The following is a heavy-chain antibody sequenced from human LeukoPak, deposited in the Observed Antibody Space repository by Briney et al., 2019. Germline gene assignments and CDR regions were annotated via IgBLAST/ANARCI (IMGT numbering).Heavy chain of an antibody. D-gene: IGHD3-10*02. J-gene: IGHJ5*02. V-gene: IGHV3-21*06. CDR1: GFTFSGYT. CDR3: ARVVPGAWFDP. Sequence: GGSLRLSCAASGFTFSGYTMNWARQAPGKGLEWVSSISSSSNYIYYAGSMKGRFTISRDNAQNSLYLQMNSLRPEDTAVYYCARVVPGAWFDPWGQGTLVTVSS. CDR2: ISSSSNYI.